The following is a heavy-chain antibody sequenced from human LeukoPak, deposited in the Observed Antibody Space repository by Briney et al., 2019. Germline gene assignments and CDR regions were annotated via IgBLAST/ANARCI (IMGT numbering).Heavy chain of an antibody. D-gene: IGHD3-22*01. CDR3: AKAILYDSSGYFDY. CDR2: ISWNSGSI. CDR1: GFTFDDYA. Sequence: GRSLRLSCAASGFTFDDYAMHWVRQAPGKGLEWVSGISWNSGSIGYADSVKGRFTISRDNAKNSLYLQMNSLRAEDTALYYCAKAILYDSSGYFDYWGQGILVTVSS. V-gene: IGHV3-9*01. J-gene: IGHJ4*02.